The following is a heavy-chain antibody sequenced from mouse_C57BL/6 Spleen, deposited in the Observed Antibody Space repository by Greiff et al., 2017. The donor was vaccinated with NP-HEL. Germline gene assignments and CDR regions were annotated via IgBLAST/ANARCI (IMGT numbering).Heavy chain of an antibody. CDR3: ARDSYYGNYLYYFDY. V-gene: IGHV5-4*01. Sequence: EVQLQESGGGLVKPGGSLKLSCAASGFTFSSYAMSWVRQTLEKRLEWVATISDGGSYTYYPDNVKGRFTISRDNAKNNLYLQMSHLKSEDTAMYYCARDSYYGNYLYYFDYWGQGTTLTVSS. J-gene: IGHJ2*01. CDR1: GFTFSSYA. D-gene: IGHD2-1*01. CDR2: ISDGGSYT.